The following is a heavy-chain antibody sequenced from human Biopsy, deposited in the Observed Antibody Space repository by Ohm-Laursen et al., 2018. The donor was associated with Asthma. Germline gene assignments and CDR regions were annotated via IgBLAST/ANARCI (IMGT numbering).Heavy chain of an antibody. CDR3: AKDKVGAANSYQYGMDV. D-gene: IGHD1-26*01. Sequence: SLRLSCTASESPFSSYAMNWVRQAPGKGLEWVSSISGNGDNTHYSDSVQGRFIISRDNSKNTLYLQMNSLRVEDTAIYFCAKDKVGAANSYQYGMDVWGQGTTVTVSS. V-gene: IGHV3-23*01. CDR1: ESPFSSYA. CDR2: ISGNGDNT. J-gene: IGHJ6*02.